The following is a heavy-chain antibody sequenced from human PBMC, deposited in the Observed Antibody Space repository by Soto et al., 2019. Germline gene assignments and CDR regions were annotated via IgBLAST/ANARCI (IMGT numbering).Heavy chain of an antibody. CDR2: ISSSSSYI. CDR3: ARGIRGAAAPRGYPHYYFDY. D-gene: IGHD6-13*01. V-gene: IGHV3-21*01. Sequence: GGSLRLSCAASGFTFSSYSMNWVRQAPGKGLEWVSSISSSSSYIYYADSVKGRFTISRDNAKNSLYLQMNSLRAEDTAVYYCARGIRGAAAPRGYPHYYFDYWGQGTLVTVSS. J-gene: IGHJ4*02. CDR1: GFTFSSYS.